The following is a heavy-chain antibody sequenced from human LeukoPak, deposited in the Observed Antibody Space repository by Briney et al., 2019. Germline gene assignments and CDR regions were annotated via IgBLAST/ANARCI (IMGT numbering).Heavy chain of an antibody. D-gene: IGHD1-26*01. V-gene: IGHV1-18*01. CDR1: GYTFTNYG. CDR2: IIAYNGNI. CDR3: ARDGARVGATPV. J-gene: IGHJ4*02. Sequence: ASVKVSCKASGYTFTNYGINWARQAPGQGLEWMGWIIAYNGNINYAQKFQGRVTMTTDTSTSTAYMELRSLRSDDTAVYYCARDGARVGATPVWGQGTLVTVSS.